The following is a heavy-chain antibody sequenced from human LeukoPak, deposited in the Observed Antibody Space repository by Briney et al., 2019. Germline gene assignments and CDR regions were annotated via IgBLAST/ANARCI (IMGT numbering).Heavy chain of an antibody. CDR3: ASGNDYYDILTGPFDY. V-gene: IGHV1-46*01. D-gene: IGHD3-9*01. CDR2: INPSGGST. CDR1: GYTFTGYY. J-gene: IGHJ4*02. Sequence: GASVKVSCKASGYTFTGYYMHWVRQAPGQGLEWMGIINPSGGSTSYAQKFQGRVTMTKDTSTSTAYMELSSLRSEDTAVYYCASGNDYYDILTGPFDYWGQGTLVTVSS.